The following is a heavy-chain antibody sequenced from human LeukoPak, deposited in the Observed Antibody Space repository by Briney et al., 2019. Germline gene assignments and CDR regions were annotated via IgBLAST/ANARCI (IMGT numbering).Heavy chain of an antibody. V-gene: IGHV4-31*03. CDR3: ARDSVTMVRGVIIPSPMDV. CDR1: GGSISSGGYY. D-gene: IGHD3-10*01. CDR2: IYYSGST. J-gene: IGHJ6*02. Sequence: TLSLTCTVSGGSISSGGYYWSWIRQHPGKGLEWIGYIYYSGSTYYNPSLKRRVTISVDTSKNQFSLKLSSVTAADTAVYYCARDSVTMVRGVIIPSPMDVWGQGTTVTVSS.